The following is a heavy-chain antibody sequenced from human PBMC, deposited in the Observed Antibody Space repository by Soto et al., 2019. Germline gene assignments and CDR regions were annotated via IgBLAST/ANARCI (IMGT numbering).Heavy chain of an antibody. D-gene: IGHD2-2*01. J-gene: IGHJ4*01. Sequence: EVQLVESGGGLVRPGRSLRLSCTASGFTFDDYAMHWVRQAPRRGLEWVSGITWNSGNIAYADPVKGRFTIARDDDNDSLYLQMNSLRPEDTALYYCVKDSYADFHRVLSTAEYFFDYWGHGTLVTVSS. CDR3: VKDSYADFHRVLSTAEYFFDY. V-gene: IGHV3-9*01. CDR2: ITWNSGNI. CDR1: GFTFDDYA.